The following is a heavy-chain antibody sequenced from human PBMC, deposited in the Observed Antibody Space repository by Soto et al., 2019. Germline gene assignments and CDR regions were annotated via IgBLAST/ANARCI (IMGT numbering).Heavy chain of an antibody. V-gene: IGHV1-69*01. D-gene: IGHD5-18*01. CDR2: FIPIFGTA. CDR1: GGTFSSYA. J-gene: IGHJ6*02. CDR3: ASALKPPWLHCYGMDV. Sequence: QVQLVQSGAEVKKPGSSVKVSCKASGGTFSSYAISWVRQAPGQGLEWMGGFIPIFGTANYAQKFQGSVTITADESTSTAYMELSSLRSEDTAVYYCASALKPPWLHCYGMDVWGQGTTVTVSS.